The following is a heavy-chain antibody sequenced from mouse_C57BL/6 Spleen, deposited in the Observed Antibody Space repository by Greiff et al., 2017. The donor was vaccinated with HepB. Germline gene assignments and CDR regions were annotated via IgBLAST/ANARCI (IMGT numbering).Heavy chain of an antibody. CDR2: IDPSDSYT. D-gene: IGHD1-1*01. J-gene: IGHJ2*01. CDR3: ARDYGSSPFDY. V-gene: IGHV1-69*01. Sequence: VQLQQPGAELVMPGASVKLSCKASGYTFTSYWMHWVKQRPGQGLEWIGEIDPSDSYTNYNQKFKGKSTLTVDKSSSTAYMQLSSRTSEDSAVYYCARDYGSSPFDYWGQGTTLTVSS. CDR1: GYTFTSYW.